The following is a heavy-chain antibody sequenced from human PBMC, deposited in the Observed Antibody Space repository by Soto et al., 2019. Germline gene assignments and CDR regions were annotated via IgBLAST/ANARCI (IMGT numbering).Heavy chain of an antibody. Sequence: QLQLQESGSRLVKPSQTLSLTCAVSGGSISRAGYSWSWIRQSPGKGLEWIGYIYNSGSTFYNPSLKSRLTISVDRYKNQLSLQLNSVTAADTAVYYCASSRVVTTYFDYWGQGTLVTVSS. CDR2: IYNSGST. CDR1: GGSISRAGYS. CDR3: ASSRVVTTYFDY. J-gene: IGHJ4*02. V-gene: IGHV4-30-2*06. D-gene: IGHD2-21*02.